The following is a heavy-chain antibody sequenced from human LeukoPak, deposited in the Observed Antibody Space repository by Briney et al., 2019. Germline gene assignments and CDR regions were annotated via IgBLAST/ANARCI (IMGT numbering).Heavy chain of an antibody. V-gene: IGHV3-30-3*01. CDR3: ARATLAAAGDYYFDY. Sequence: PGRSLRPSCAASGFTFSSYAMHWVRQAPGKGLEWVAVISYDGSNKYYADSVKGRFTISRDNSKNTLYLQMNSLRAEDTAVYYCARATLAAAGDYYFDYWGQGTLVTVSS. CDR2: ISYDGSNK. CDR1: GFTFSSYA. J-gene: IGHJ4*02. D-gene: IGHD6-13*01.